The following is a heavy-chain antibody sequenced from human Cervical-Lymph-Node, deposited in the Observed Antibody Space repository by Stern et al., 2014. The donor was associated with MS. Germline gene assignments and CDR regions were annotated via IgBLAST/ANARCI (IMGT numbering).Heavy chain of an antibody. CDR2: FDPADGKM. J-gene: IGHJ6*02. CDR3: ATLGFGYYALEV. Sequence: QVQLVESGAVVKRPGASMKVSCKVSGYTLTELSMHWVRQAPGKGLEWMGGFDPADGKMIFPQKFQGRVTLTEDTSIDTAYMELNRLRSEDTAVYYCATLGFGYYALEVWGHGTTVTVSS. V-gene: IGHV1-24*01. D-gene: IGHD1-26*01. CDR1: GYTLTELS.